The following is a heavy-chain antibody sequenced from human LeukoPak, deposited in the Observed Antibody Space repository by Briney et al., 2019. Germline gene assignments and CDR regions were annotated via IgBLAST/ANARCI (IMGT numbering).Heavy chain of an antibody. CDR3: ASFIGYCSSTSCPFEY. D-gene: IGHD2-2*01. CDR1: GYTFTSYG. Sequence: ASAKVSCKASGYTFTSYGISWVRQAPGQGLEWMGWISAYNGNTNYAQKLQGRVTMTTDTSTSTAYMELRSLRSDDTAVYYCASFIGYCSSTSCPFEYWGQGTLVTVSS. CDR2: ISAYNGNT. V-gene: IGHV1-18*04. J-gene: IGHJ4*02.